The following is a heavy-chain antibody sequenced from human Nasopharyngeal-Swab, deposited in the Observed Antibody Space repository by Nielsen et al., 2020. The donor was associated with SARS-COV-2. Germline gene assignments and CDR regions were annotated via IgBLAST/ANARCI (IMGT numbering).Heavy chain of an antibody. CDR2: INHSGST. J-gene: IGHJ4*02. D-gene: IGHD3-10*01. V-gene: IGHV4-34*01. Sequence: ESLKISCAASGFTFSSYEMNWVRQAPGKGLEWIGEINHSGSTNYNPSLKSRVTISVDTSKNQFSLKLSSVTAADTAVYYCARGRGVWFGDLLYAWDYWGQGTLVTVSS. CDR3: ARGRGVWFGDLLYAWDY. CDR1: GFTFSSYE.